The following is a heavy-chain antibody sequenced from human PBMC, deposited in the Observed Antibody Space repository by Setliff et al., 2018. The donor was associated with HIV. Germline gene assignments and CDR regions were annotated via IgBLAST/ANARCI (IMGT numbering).Heavy chain of an antibody. V-gene: IGHV4-39*01. CDR1: GDSISTDNYH. CDR3: ARHAALIKRYYYYYLDV. Sequence: SETLSLTCTVSGDSISTDNYHWGWIRQPPGKGLEWIGHTANTAYNQSLKSRVTVSVDTSKNQLSLRLSSVTAADTAVYYCARHAALIKRYYYYYLDVWGKGTTVTVSS. J-gene: IGHJ6*03. CDR2: TANT. D-gene: IGHD5-18*01.